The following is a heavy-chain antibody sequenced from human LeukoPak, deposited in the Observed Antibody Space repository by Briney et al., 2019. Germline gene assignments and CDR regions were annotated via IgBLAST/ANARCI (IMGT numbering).Heavy chain of an antibody. Sequence: PSETLSLTCTVSGGSISGYYWSWIRQPPGKRLEWIGYIYYSGSTYYNPSLKSRVTISVDTSKNQFSLKLSSVTAADTAVYYCATHHYGSGGNYWGQGTLVTVSS. D-gene: IGHD3-10*01. CDR2: IYYSGST. CDR3: ATHHYGSGGNY. CDR1: GGSISGYY. V-gene: IGHV4-59*06. J-gene: IGHJ4*02.